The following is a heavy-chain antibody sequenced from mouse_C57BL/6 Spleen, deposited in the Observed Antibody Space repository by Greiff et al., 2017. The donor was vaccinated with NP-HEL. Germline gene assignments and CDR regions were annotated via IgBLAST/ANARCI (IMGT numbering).Heavy chain of an antibody. V-gene: IGHV1-50*01. J-gene: IGHJ3*01. D-gene: IGHD2-5*01. CDR3: ARSGSNPAWFAY. CDR2: IDPSDSYT. Sequence: QVQLQQPGAELVKPGASVKLSCKASGYTFTSYWMQWVKQRPGQGLEWIGEIDPSDSYTNYNQKFKGKATLTVDTSSSTAYMQLSSLTSEDSAVYYCARSGSNPAWFAYWGQGTLVTVSA. CDR1: GYTFTSYW.